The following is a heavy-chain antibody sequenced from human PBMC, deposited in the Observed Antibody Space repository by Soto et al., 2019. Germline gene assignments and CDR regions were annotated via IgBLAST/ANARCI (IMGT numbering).Heavy chain of an antibody. CDR2: IYYSGST. CDR3: ARDKYRRHYYYYGMDV. J-gene: IGHJ6*02. D-gene: IGHD3-16*02. Sequence: SETLSLTCTVSGGSISSGDYYWSWIRQPPGKGLEWIGYIYYSGSTYYNPSLKSRVTISVDTSKNQFSLKLSSVTAADTAVYYCARDKYRRHYYYYGMDVWGQGTTVTVSS. V-gene: IGHV4-30-4*01. CDR1: GGSISSGDYY.